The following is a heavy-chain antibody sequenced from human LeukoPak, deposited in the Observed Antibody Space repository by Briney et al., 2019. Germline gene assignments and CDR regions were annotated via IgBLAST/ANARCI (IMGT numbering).Heavy chain of an antibody. V-gene: IGHV4-34*01. CDR1: GGSFSGYY. Sequence: SETLSLTCAVYGGSFSGYYWSWIRQPPGKGLEWIGEINHSGSTSYNPSLKSRVTISVDTSKNQFSLKLSSVTAADTAVYYCAREYYDFWSGQSLHFDYWGQGTLVTVSS. J-gene: IGHJ4*02. D-gene: IGHD3-3*01. CDR3: AREYYDFWSGQSLHFDY. CDR2: INHSGST.